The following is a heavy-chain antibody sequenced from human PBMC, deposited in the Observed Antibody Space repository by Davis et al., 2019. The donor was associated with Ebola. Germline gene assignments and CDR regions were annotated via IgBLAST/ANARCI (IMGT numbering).Heavy chain of an antibody. CDR2: LGLSADT. CDR1: GFVFSSYV. Sequence: GESLKISCAASGFVFSSYVMSWVRRAPGKGLEWVSTLGLSADTYYADSVKGRFTISRDNSKNTLYLQMNSLRAEDTAVYYCARETSLTDWGQGTLVTVSS. CDR3: ARETSLTD. J-gene: IGHJ4*02. V-gene: IGHV3-23*01. D-gene: IGHD1-20*01.